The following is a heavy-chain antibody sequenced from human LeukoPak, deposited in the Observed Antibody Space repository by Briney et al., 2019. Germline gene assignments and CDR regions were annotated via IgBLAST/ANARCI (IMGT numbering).Heavy chain of an antibody. Sequence: GGSLRLSCAASGFTFSSYAMHWVRQAPGKGLEWVAGISYDGSNKYYADSVKGRFTISRDNSKNTLYLQMNSLRAEDTAVYYCARDTSSWYHGAFDIWGQGTMVTVSS. D-gene: IGHD6-13*01. CDR3: ARDTSSWYHGAFDI. CDR1: GFTFSSYA. J-gene: IGHJ3*02. CDR2: ISYDGSNK. V-gene: IGHV3-30-3*01.